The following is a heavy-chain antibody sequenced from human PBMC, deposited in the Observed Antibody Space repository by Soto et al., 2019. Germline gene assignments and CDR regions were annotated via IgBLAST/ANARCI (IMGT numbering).Heavy chain of an antibody. CDR1: GYTFTGYY. Sequence: ASVKVSCKASGYTFTGYYMHWVRQAPGQGLEWMGWINPNSGGTNYAQKFQGWVTMTRDTSISTAYMELSRLRSDDTAVYYCARMTTVTEYYFDYWGQGTLVTVSS. CDR2: INPNSGGT. J-gene: IGHJ4*02. D-gene: IGHD4-17*01. CDR3: ARMTTVTEYYFDY. V-gene: IGHV1-2*04.